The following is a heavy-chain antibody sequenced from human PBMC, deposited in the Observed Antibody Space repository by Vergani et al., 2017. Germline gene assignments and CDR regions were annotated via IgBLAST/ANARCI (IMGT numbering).Heavy chain of an antibody. D-gene: IGHD5-18*01. CDR2: INHSGST. CDR3: ARGRDTDYYYYGMDV. CDR1: GGSFSGYY. Sequence: QVQLQQWGAGLLKPSETLSLTCAVYGGSFSGYYWCWIRQPPGKGLEWIGEINHSGSTNYNTSLKSRVTIPVGTSKNQFSLKLSYVTAADTAVYYCARGRDTDYYYYGMDVWGQGTTVTVSS. V-gene: IGHV4-34*01. J-gene: IGHJ6*02.